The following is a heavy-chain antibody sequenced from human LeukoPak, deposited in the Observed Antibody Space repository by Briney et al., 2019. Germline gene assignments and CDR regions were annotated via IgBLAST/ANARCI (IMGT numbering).Heavy chain of an antibody. CDR2: INPNSGDT. D-gene: IGHD6-6*01. Sequence: ASVKVSCKASGYIFTGYYMHWVRQAPGQGLEWMGWINPNSGDTNYAQKFQGRVTMTRDTSISTAYMELSRLRSDDTAVYYCARDHRGKRSSSVDYWGQGTLVTVSS. CDR3: ARDHRGKRSSSVDY. V-gene: IGHV1-2*02. J-gene: IGHJ4*02. CDR1: GYIFTGYY.